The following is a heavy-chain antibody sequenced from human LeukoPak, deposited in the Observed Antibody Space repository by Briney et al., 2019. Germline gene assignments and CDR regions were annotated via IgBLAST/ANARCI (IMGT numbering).Heavy chain of an antibody. Sequence: PGGSLRLSCAASEFTFTNFWMSWVRQAPGKGLEWVANTNRDGSEKYYVDSVKGRVTISRDNAMNFLYLQLNSLRVDDTAVYYCARDSASCRGCAFDICGQGTVVTVSS. CDR2: TNRDGSEK. CDR3: ARDSASCRGCAFDI. CDR1: EFTFTNFW. V-gene: IGHV3-7*01. D-gene: IGHD2-2*01. J-gene: IGHJ3*02.